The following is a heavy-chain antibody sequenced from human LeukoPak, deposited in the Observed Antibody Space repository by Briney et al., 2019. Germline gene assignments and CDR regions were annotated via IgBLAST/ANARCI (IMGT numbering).Heavy chain of an antibody. J-gene: IGHJ4*02. D-gene: IGHD3-10*01. CDR1: GGSFSGYY. Sequence: SETLSLTCAVYGGSFSGYYWSWIRQPPGKGLEWIGSIYHSGSTYYNPSLKSRVTISVDTSKNQFSLKLSSVTAADTAVYYCATSSRTYGSGSYSRFDYWGQGTLVTVSS. V-gene: IGHV4-34*01. CDR3: ATSSRTYGSGSYSRFDY. CDR2: IYHSGST.